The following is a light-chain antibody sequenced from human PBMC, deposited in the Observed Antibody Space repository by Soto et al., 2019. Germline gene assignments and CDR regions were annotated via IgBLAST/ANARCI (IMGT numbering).Light chain of an antibody. Sequence: ECVLTQSPGTLSLSPGERATLXXRDSQSVSTSSVAGSQQKGGTAPRAXIHRASRRATVSPDMFSGSGAVTDFTLTSSRLDPADFAVYYCQHYGSSPRTFGQGTKVDIK. J-gene: IGKJ1*01. CDR1: QSVSTSS. V-gene: IGKV3-20*01. CDR3: QHYGSSPRT. CDR2: RAS.